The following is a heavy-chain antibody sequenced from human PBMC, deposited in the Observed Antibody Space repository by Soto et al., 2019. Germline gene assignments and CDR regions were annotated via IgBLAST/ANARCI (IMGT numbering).Heavy chain of an antibody. CDR2: ISYSGNT. V-gene: IGHV4-39*01. D-gene: IGHD2-2*01. CDR3: TGRKREEDCSSNICYLTY. J-gene: IGHJ4*02. Sequence: QSQLQESGPGLVKPSATLSLTCTVSGGSISGSTYYWGWIRQPPGKGLEWIASISYSGNTFYNPSLKSRVTISVDRPNNQFSLKMAYVTAADTAVYYGTGRKREEDCSSNICYLTYWGQGTLVTVSS. CDR1: GGSISGSTYY.